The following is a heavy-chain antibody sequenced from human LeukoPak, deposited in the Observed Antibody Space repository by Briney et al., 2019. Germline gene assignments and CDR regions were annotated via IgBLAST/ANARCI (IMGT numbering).Heavy chain of an antibody. D-gene: IGHD6-13*01. CDR1: GFTFSSYS. CDR2: ISSSSSTI. V-gene: IGHV3-48*01. Sequence: PGGSLRLSCAASGFTFSSYSMNWVRQAPGKGLEWVSYISSSSSTIYYADSVKGRFTISRDNAKNSLYLQMNSLRAEDTAVYYCAKPYSSSDDDWFDPWGQGTLVTVSS. CDR3: AKPYSSSDDDWFDP. J-gene: IGHJ5*02.